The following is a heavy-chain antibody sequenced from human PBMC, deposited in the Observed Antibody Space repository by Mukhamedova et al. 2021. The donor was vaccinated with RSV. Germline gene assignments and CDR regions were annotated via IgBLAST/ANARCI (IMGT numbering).Heavy chain of an antibody. Sequence: AGSTFYAQEFQDRVTMTRDTSTSTVYMDLSSLRSEDTAYYYCARGYSGYSYWGQGTLVTVSS. J-gene: IGHJ4*02. D-gene: IGHD5-12*01. CDR2: AGST. V-gene: IGHV1-46*01. CDR3: ARGYSGYSY.